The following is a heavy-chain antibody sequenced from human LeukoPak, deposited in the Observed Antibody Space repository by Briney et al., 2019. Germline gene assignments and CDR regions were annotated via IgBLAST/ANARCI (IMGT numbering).Heavy chain of an antibody. CDR2: IYYSGSA. J-gene: IGHJ2*01. Sequence: SETLSLTCTVSGGSISSYFWSWIRQLPGKGLEWIGYIYYSGSANHNPSLKSRATISVDTSKNQFSLKLSSVTAADTAIYYCARAGDGTLRTYWYFDFWGRGTLVTVSS. D-gene: IGHD3-10*01. V-gene: IGHV4-59*01. CDR3: ARAGDGTLRTYWYFDF. CDR1: GGSISSYF.